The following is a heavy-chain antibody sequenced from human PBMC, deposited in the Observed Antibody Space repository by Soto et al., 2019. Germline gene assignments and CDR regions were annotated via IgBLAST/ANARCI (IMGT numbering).Heavy chain of an antibody. V-gene: IGHV1-69*02. J-gene: IGHJ4*02. CDR3: ASRYDSSDY. CDR1: GGTLSSYT. Sequence: QVQLVQSGAEVKKPGSSVKVYCKSSGGTLSSYTISWVRQTPGQGLEWMGRIIPILGIASYAQKFQGRVTITADKSTSTDYMELSSLRSEDTAVYYCASRYDSSDYWGQGTLVTVSS. D-gene: IGHD3-22*01. CDR2: IIPILGIA.